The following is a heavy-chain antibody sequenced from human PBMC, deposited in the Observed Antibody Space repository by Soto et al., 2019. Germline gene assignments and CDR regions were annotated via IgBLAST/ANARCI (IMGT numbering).Heavy chain of an antibody. CDR1: GFTFSSYE. Sequence: EVQLVESGGGLVQPGGSLRLSCAASGFTFSSYEMNWVRQAPGKGLEWVSYISSSGSTIYYADSVKGRFTISRDNAKNSLYLQMNSLRAEDTAVYYCARGWLQRRYYFDYWGQGTLVTVSS. CDR3: ARGWLQRRYYFDY. D-gene: IGHD5-18*01. V-gene: IGHV3-48*03. CDR2: ISSSGSTI. J-gene: IGHJ4*02.